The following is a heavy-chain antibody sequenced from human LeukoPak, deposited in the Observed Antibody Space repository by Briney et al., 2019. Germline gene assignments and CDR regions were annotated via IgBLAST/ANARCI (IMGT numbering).Heavy chain of an antibody. Sequence: ASVTVSCKASGGTFSSYAISWVRQAPGQGLEWMGRIIPILGIANYAQKFQGRVTITADKSTSTAYMELSSLRSEDTAVYYCARDLKGDGYNSIDYWGQGTLVTVSS. CDR3: ARDLKGDGYNSIDY. D-gene: IGHD5-24*01. J-gene: IGHJ4*02. V-gene: IGHV1-69*04. CDR2: IIPILGIA. CDR1: GGTFSSYA.